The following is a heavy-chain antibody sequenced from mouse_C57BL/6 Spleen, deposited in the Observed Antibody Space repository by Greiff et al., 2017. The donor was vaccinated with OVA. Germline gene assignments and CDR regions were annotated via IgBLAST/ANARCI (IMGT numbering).Heavy chain of an antibody. D-gene: IGHD2-4*01. CDR3: ARERGYYDYDGFAY. Sequence: QVQLKESGAELVRPGTSVKVSCKASGYAFTNYLIEWVKQRPGQGLEWIGVINPGSGGTNYNEKFKGKATLTADKSSSTAYMQLSSLTSEDSAVYFCARERGYYDYDGFAYWGQGTLVTVSA. CDR1: GYAFTNYL. V-gene: IGHV1-54*01. J-gene: IGHJ3*01. CDR2: INPGSGGT.